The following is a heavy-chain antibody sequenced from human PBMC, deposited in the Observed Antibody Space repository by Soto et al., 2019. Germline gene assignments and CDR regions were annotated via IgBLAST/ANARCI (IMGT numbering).Heavy chain of an antibody. CDR2: IIPIFGTA. Sequence: QVQLVQSGAEMKKPGSSVKVSCKASGGTFSSYAISWVRQAPGQGLEWMGGIIPIFGTANYAQKFQGRVTITADKSTSTAYMELSSLRSEDTAVYYCARWVVVATEDQYYFDYWGQGTLVTVSS. V-gene: IGHV1-69*06. CDR1: GGTFSSYA. J-gene: IGHJ4*02. CDR3: ARWVVVATEDQYYFDY. D-gene: IGHD2-15*01.